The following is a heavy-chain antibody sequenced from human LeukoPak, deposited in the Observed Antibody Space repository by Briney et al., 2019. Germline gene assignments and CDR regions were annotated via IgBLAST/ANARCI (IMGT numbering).Heavy chain of an antibody. J-gene: IGHJ4*02. Sequence: GGSLRLSCAAPGFTFSSYSMNWVRQAPGKGLEWVSHITASGTAMFYADSVKGRFTISRDNAKNSLYLQMNSLRDEDTAVYYCASSGSYRFDYWGQGTLVTVSS. CDR3: ASSGSYRFDY. CDR1: GFTFSSYS. V-gene: IGHV3-48*02. CDR2: ITASGTAM. D-gene: IGHD1-26*01.